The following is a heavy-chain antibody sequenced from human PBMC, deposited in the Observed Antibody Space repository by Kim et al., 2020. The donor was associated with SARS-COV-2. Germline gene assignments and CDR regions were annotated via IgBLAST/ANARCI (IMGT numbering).Heavy chain of an antibody. CDR3: ARRDTANPTYYYYYYMDV. CDR2: MNPNSGNT. CDR1: GYTFTSYD. J-gene: IGHJ6*03. Sequence: ASVKVSCKASGYTFTSYDINWVRQATGQGLEWMGWMNPNSGNTGYAQKFQGRVTMTRNTSISTAYMELSSLRSEDTAVYYCARRDTANPTYYYYYYMDVWGKGTTVTVSS. V-gene: IGHV1-8*01. D-gene: IGHD5-18*01.